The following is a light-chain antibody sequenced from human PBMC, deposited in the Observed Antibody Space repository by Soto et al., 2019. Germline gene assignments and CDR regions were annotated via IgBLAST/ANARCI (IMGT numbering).Light chain of an antibody. CDR1: QSVSNNY. J-gene: IGKJ1*01. CDR2: GAS. CDR3: QQYGSSPTWT. Sequence: ESVLTRSPGTLSLSPGERATLSCRASQSVSNNYLAWYQQKPGQAPRLLIYGASTRATGIPDRFSGSGSGTDFTLTISRLEPEDSAVYYCQQYGSSPTWTFGQGTKVDIK. V-gene: IGKV3-20*01.